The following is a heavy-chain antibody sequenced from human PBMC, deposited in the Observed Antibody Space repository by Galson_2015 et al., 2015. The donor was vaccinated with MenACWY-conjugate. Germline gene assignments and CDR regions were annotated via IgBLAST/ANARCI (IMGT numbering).Heavy chain of an antibody. J-gene: IGHJ4*02. V-gene: IGHV4-39*07. CDR3: ARQERDDYGDYDY. CDR2: IYYSGST. CDR1: GGSISSSSYY. D-gene: IGHD4-17*01. Sequence: SETLSLTCTVSGGSISSSSYYWGWIRQPPGKGLEWIGSIYYSGSTYYNPSLKSRVTISVDTSKNQFSLKLSSVTAADTAVYYCARQERDDYGDYDYWGRGTLVTVSS.